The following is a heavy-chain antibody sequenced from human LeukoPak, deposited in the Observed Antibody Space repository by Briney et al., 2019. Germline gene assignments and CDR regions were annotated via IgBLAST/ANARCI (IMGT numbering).Heavy chain of an antibody. Sequence: SETLSLTCTVSGGSISSYYWSWIRQPPGKGLEWIGYIYYSGSTNYNPSLKSRVTISADTSKNQFSLKLSSVTAADTAVYYCARENHYYYYGMDVWGQGTTVTVSS. V-gene: IGHV4-59*01. J-gene: IGHJ6*02. CDR3: ARENHYYYYGMDV. CDR1: GGSISSYY. CDR2: IYYSGST.